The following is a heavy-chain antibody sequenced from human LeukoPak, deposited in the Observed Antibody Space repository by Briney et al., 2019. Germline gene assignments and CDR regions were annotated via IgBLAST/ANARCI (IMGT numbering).Heavy chain of an antibody. CDR1: GGSFSGYY. CDR3: ARYGSPFDY. CDR2: INHSGST. V-gene: IGHV4-34*01. D-gene: IGHD1-26*01. J-gene: IGHJ4*02. Sequence: PSETLSLTCAVYGGSFSGYYWSWIRQPPGKGLEWIGEINHSGSTNYNPSLKSRVTISVDTSKNRFSLKLSSVTAADTAVYYCARYGSPFDYWGQGTLVTVSS.